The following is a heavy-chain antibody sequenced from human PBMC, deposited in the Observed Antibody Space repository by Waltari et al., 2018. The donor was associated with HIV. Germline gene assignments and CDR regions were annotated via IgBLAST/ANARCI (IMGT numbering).Heavy chain of an antibody. CDR3: ARGDYYDSSGLQYYFDY. V-gene: IGHV4-38-2*01. CDR1: GYSINSGYY. Sequence: QVQLQESGPGLVKPSETLSLTCAVSGYSINSGYYWGWIRQPPGKGLEWIGSIYHSGYTYYNPSLNSRVTISLDTSKNQFSLKLSAVTAADTAVYYCARGDYYDSSGLQYYFDYWGQGTLVTVSS. D-gene: IGHD3-22*01. J-gene: IGHJ4*02. CDR2: IYHSGYT.